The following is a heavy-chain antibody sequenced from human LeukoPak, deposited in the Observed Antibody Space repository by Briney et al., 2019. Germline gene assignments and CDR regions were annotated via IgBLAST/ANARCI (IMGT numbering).Heavy chain of an antibody. CDR1: GYTFTSYY. D-gene: IGHD3-16*02. V-gene: IGHV1-46*01. J-gene: IGHJ3*02. CDR2: INPSGGST. CDR3: ARVSGYYDYVWGSYRYREVFDAFDI. Sequence: ASVKVSCKASGYTFTSYYMHWVRQAPGQGLEWMGIINPSGGSTSYAQKFQGRVTMTRDTSTSTVYMELSSLRSEDTAVYYCARVSGYYDYVWGSYRYREVFDAFDIWGQGTMVTVSS.